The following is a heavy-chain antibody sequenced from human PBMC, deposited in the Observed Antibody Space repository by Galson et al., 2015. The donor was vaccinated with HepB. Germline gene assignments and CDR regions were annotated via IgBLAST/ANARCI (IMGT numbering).Heavy chain of an antibody. V-gene: IGHV3-7*03. D-gene: IGHD3-22*01. Sequence: SLRLSCAASGFTFTDHWMNWVRQAPGKGLEWVANIKQDGSEKFYVDSVKGRFTISRDNAKNSVYLQMNSLRAEDTAVYYCASGVVDPDAFDIWGQGTMVTVSS. J-gene: IGHJ3*02. CDR3: ASGVVDPDAFDI. CDR1: GFTFTDHW. CDR2: IKQDGSEK.